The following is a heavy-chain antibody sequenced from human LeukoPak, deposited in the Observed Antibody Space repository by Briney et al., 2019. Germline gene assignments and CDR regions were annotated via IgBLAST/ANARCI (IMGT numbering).Heavy chain of an antibody. Sequence: SETLSLTCTVSGGSISSHYWSWIRQPPGKGLEWMGYIYYSGSTNYNPSLKSRVTISVDTSKNQFSLKLSSVTAADTAVYYCARGGYSYGSYYYYYMDVWGKGTTVTVSS. CDR3: ARGGYSYGSYYYYYMDV. D-gene: IGHD5-18*01. CDR2: IYYSGST. J-gene: IGHJ6*03. CDR1: GGSISSHY. V-gene: IGHV4-59*11.